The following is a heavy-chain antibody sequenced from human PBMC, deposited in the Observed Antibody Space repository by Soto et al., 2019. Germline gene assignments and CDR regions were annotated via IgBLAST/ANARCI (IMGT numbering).Heavy chain of an antibody. CDR3: ATGVGRKPVQPPDT. V-gene: IGHV4-30-2*01. J-gene: IGHJ5*02. CDR1: GGSISRGGYS. CDR2: MYHTGPT. Sequence: QMQLQASGSGLVRPSQTLSLTCGVSGGSISRGGYSWNWIRQPPGKGLEWIVYMYHTGPTHYNPSSRSRVSHSIDSSHKQFALRLTSVPAADTAVYFCATGVGRKPVQPPDTRGQGTLVTLPS.